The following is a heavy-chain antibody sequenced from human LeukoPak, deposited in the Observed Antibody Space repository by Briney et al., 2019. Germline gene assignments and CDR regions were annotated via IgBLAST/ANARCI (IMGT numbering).Heavy chain of an antibody. D-gene: IGHD6-6*01. Sequence: TLSLTCNVSGGSISSSGYYWSWIRQPPGKGLEWIGEINHSGSTNYNPSLKSRVTISVDTSKNQFSLKLSSVTAADTAVYYCARGRKIAARTNYYYYYGMDVWGQGTTVTVSS. V-gene: IGHV4-39*07. CDR2: INHSGST. CDR3: ARGRKIAARTNYYYYYGMDV. J-gene: IGHJ6*02. CDR1: GGSISSSGYY.